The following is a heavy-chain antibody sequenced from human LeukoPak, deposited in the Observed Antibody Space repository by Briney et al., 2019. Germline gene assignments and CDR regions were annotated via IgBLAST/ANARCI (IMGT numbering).Heavy chain of an antibody. CDR1: GGSISSYY. V-gene: IGHV4-59*01. J-gene: IGHJ5*02. CDR2: IHYSGST. D-gene: IGHD3-10*01. CDR3: ARGGYYGLGNDFRFDP. Sequence: PSETLSLTCTVSGGSISSYYWSWIRQPPGKGLECIGYIHYSGSTSYNPSLKSRVTISVDTSKNQFSLKLKSVTAAETAVYYCARGGYYGLGNDFRFDPWGQGTLVTVSS.